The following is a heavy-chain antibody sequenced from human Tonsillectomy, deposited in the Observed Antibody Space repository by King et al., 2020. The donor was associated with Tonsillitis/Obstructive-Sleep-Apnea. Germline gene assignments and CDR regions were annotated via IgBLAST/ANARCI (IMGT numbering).Heavy chain of an antibody. CDR2: INHSGST. V-gene: IGHV4-34*01. D-gene: IGHD2-2*01. CDR3: ARGRVAVPAAIIYYFDS. CDR1: GGSFSGYY. J-gene: IGHJ4*02. Sequence: VQLQQWGAGLLKPSETLSLTCAVYGGSFSGYYWSWIRQPPGKGLEWIGEINHSGSTNYNPSLKSRVTISVDTSKNQFSLKLSSVTAADTAVYYCARGRVAVPAAIIYYFDSWGQGTLVTVSS.